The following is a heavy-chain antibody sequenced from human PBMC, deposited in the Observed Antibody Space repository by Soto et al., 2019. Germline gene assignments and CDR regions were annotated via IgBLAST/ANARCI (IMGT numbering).Heavy chain of an antibody. CDR3: AKDGHTFWGTRRVTNWFDP. D-gene: IGHD3-16*01. CDR1: GFTFSSYA. V-gene: IGHV3-23*01. CDR2: ISGSGGST. Sequence: GGSLRLSCAASGFTFSSYAMSWVRQAPGKGLEWVSAISGSGGSTYYADSVKGRFTISRDNSKNTLYLQMNSLRAEGTAVYYCAKDGHTFWGTRRVTNWFDPWGQGTLVTVSS. J-gene: IGHJ5*02.